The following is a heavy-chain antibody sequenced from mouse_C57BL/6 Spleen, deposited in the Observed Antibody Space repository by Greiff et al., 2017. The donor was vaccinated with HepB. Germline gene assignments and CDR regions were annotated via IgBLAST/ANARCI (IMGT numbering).Heavy chain of an antibody. D-gene: IGHD2-2*01. CDR3: ARGELSTMFTKRFAY. V-gene: IGHV1-69*01. J-gene: IGHJ3*01. CDR2: IDPSDSYN. Sequence: QVQLQQPGAELVMPGASVKLSCKASGYTFTSYWMHWVKQRPGQGLEWIGEIDPSDSYNNYNQKFKGKSTLTVDKSSSTAYMQLSSLTSEDSAVYSGARGELSTMFTKRFAYWGQGTLVTVSA. CDR1: GYTFTSYW.